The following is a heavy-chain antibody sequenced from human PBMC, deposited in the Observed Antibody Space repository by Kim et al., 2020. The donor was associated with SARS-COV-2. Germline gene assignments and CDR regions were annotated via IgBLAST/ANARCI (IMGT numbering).Heavy chain of an antibody. CDR3: ARLRAFWTLEFAFDI. D-gene: IGHD3-3*02. V-gene: IGHV4-39*07. J-gene: IGHJ3*02. Sequence: PSLKSRVNISVDTSKNQFSLKLSSVTAADTAVYYCARLRAFWTLEFAFDIWGQGTMVTVSS.